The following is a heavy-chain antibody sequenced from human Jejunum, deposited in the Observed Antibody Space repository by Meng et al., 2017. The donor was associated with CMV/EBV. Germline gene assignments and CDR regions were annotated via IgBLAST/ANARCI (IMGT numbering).Heavy chain of an antibody. J-gene: IGHJ4*02. CDR1: GFTFSGSA. CDR2: ISGGSSNT. Sequence: LRLSCAASGFTFSGSAMAWVRQAPGKGLEWVSAISGGSSNTYYADSVKGRFTISRDNSKNTLFLQMNSLRAEDTAVYYCAKEYYLDSWGQGTLVPVSS. CDR3: AKEYYLDS. V-gene: IGHV3-23*01.